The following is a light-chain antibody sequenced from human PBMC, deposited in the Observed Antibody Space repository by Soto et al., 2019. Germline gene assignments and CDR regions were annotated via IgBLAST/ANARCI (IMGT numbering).Light chain of an antibody. CDR3: QQYNNWPYT. Sequence: EIVMTQSPATLSVSPGERATLSCRASQSVSSNLAWYQRKPGQAPRLLTYGASTRATGIPARFSGSGSGTEFTLTISSLQSEDFAVYYCQQYNNWPYTFGQGTKLEIK. J-gene: IGKJ2*01. V-gene: IGKV3-15*01. CDR1: QSVSSN. CDR2: GAS.